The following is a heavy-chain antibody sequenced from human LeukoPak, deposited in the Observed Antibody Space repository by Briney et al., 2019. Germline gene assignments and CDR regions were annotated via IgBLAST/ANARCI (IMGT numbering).Heavy chain of an antibody. CDR3: ARALNWDYNWFDP. CDR2: IYYSGST. D-gene: IGHD1-1*01. CDR1: GGSISSYY. J-gene: IGHJ5*02. V-gene: IGHV4-59*01. Sequence: SETLSPTCTVSGGSISSYYWSWIRQPPGKGLEWIGYIYYSGSTNYNPSLKSRVTISVDTSKNQFSLKLSSVTAADTAVYYCARALNWDYNWFDPWGQGTLVTVSS.